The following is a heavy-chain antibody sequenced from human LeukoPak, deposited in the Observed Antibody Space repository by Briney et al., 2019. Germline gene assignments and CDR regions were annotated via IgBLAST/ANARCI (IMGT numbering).Heavy chain of an antibody. Sequence: SETLSLTCTVSGDSVTTYYWSWIRQPPGKGLEWIGYIYYSGSTNYNPSLKSRVTISVDTSKNQFSLKLSSVTAADTAVYYCARRAIWFGELLFYDYWGQGTLVTVSS. J-gene: IGHJ4*02. D-gene: IGHD3-10*01. CDR3: ARRAIWFGELLFYDY. V-gene: IGHV4-59*02. CDR1: GDSVTTYY. CDR2: IYYSGST.